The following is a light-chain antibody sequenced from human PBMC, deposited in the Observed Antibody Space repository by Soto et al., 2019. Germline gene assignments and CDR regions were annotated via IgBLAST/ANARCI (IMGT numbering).Light chain of an antibody. CDR3: QQFNSYSGIT. J-gene: IGKJ5*01. CDR1: QGISSA. Sequence: AIQLTQSPSSLSASVGDRVTITCRASQGISSALAWYQQKPGKAPKLLIYDASSLESGVPSRFSGSGSGIDFTLTISSLQPEDFATYYCQQFNSYSGITFGQGTRLEIK. V-gene: IGKV1-13*02. CDR2: DAS.